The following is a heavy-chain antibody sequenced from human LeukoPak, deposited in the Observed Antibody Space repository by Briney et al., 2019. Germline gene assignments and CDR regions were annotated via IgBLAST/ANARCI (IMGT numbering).Heavy chain of an antibody. CDR3: AKDRPNYYDSSGHYYRRNGDY. D-gene: IGHD3-22*01. J-gene: IGHJ4*02. Sequence: GGSLRLSCAASGFTFSIYAMSWVRQAPGKGLEWVSSTTSSGTGTFYADSVKGRFTISRDNSENTLYLQMNSLRAEDMAVYYCAKDRPNYYDSSGHYYRRNGDYWGQGTLVTVSS. CDR2: TTSSGTGT. V-gene: IGHV3-23*01. CDR1: GFTFSIYA.